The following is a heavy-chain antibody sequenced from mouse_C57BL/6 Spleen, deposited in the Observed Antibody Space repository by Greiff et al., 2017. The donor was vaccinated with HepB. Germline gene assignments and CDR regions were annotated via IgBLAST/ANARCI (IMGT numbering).Heavy chain of an antibody. J-gene: IGHJ2*01. CDR1: GYTFTSYW. CDR3: ARSGVLRWYFDY. D-gene: IGHD1-1*01. CDR2: IDPSDSYT. V-gene: IGHV1-69*01. Sequence: VQLQQSGAELVMPGASVKLSCKASGYTFTSYWMHWVKQRPGQGLEWIGEIDPSDSYTNYNQKFKGKSTLTVDKSSSTAYMQLSSLTSEDSAVYYCARSGVLRWYFDYWGQGTTLTVSS.